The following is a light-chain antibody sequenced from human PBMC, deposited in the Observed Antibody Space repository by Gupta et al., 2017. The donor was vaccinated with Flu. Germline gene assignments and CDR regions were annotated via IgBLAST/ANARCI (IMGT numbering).Light chain of an antibody. J-gene: IGLJ3*02. Sequence: HALLTQPSSLTASPGASASLPCTLRSGIDVGTHRIDWYQQKPGSPPQYPLRYKSDSDKQQGSGVPSRFSGSKDASANAGILLISGLEAEDEADYYCMIWHSSAWVFGGGTKLTVL. CDR3: MIWHSSAWV. V-gene: IGLV5-45*03. CDR2: YKSDSDK. CDR1: SGIDVGTHR.